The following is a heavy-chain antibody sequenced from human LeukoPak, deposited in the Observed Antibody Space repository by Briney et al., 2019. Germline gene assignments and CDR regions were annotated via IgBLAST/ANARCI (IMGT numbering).Heavy chain of an antibody. V-gene: IGHV3-23*01. CDR3: ATISGGYCSGGSCYSSPIYFDY. D-gene: IGHD2-15*01. CDR1: GFTFSSYA. Sequence: PGGSLRLSCAASGFTFSSYAMSWVCQAPGKGLEWVSAISGSGGSTYYADSVKGRFTISRDNSKNTLYLQMNSLRAEDTAVYYCATISGGYCSGGSCYSSPIYFDYWGQGTLVTVSS. J-gene: IGHJ4*02. CDR2: ISGSGGST.